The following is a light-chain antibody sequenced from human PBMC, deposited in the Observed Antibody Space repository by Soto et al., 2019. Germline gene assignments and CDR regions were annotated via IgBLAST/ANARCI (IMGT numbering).Light chain of an antibody. Sequence: EIVLTQSPATLSLSPGERATLSCRASQSVSSYLAWYQQKPGQAPRLLIYDASNRATGIPARFSGSGSGTDFTLTISSLAPEDFAVYYCQQRSNWPTFGQGTKPEIK. CDR3: QQRSNWPT. CDR1: QSVSSY. V-gene: IGKV3-11*01. CDR2: DAS. J-gene: IGKJ2*01.